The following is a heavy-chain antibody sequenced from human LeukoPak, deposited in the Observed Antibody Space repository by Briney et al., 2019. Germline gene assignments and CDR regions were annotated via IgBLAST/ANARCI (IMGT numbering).Heavy chain of an antibody. D-gene: IGHD2-8*01. CDR1: GGSISSSDYY. V-gene: IGHV4-39*07. CDR3: ARENYCTNGVCWAFDP. Sequence: SETLSLTCTVSGGSISSSDYYWGWIRHPPGKGLEWFGNIYYTGSSSYNSSLKSRVTISVDTSKNQFSLQLSSVTAADTAVYYCARENYCTNGVCWAFDPWGQGTLVTVSS. J-gene: IGHJ5*02. CDR2: IYYTGSS.